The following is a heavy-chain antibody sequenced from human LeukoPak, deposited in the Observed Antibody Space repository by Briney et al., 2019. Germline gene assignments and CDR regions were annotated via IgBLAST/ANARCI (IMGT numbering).Heavy chain of an antibody. CDR2: IGGSNGST. D-gene: IGHD5-12*01. J-gene: IGHJ4*02. Sequence: GWSLRLSCVASRFPFNSYAMCGVRQAPGKGLECVSVIGGSNGSTFYVGSGECRFTIPRDNSKDTLYLQMNSLKAEDTAVYYCARNENSGWGYFDYWGQGTLVTVSS. CDR3: ARNENSGWGYFDY. CDR1: RFPFNSYA. V-gene: IGHV3-23*01.